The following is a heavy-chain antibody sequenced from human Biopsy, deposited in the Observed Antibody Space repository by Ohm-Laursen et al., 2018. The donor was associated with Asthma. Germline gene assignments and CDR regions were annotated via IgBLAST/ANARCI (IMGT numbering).Heavy chain of an antibody. CDR2: IYYSGST. D-gene: IGHD6-6*01. CDR1: GDSIRRDY. CDR3: AVYSSGGFDY. V-gene: IGHV4-59*03. Sequence: SKTLSLTCTVSGDSIRRDYWSWIRQPPGRGLEWVGYIYYSGSTNYNPSLKSRITISVGASKNQFSLKLNSVTAADTAIYYCAVYSSGGFDYWGQGSLVTVSS. J-gene: IGHJ4*02.